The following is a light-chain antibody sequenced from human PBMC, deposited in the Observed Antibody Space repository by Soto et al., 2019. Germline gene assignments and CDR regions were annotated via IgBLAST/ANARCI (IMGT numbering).Light chain of an antibody. CDR3: QQTYSTPPIT. CDR2: AAS. V-gene: IGKV1-39*01. CDR1: QSIGNY. Sequence: DIQMTQSPSSLSASVGDRVTISCRTSQSIGNYLNWYQQKSGEAPKLLIYAASSLQSGVPSRFSGSGSGADFTLTISSLQPEDFATYYCQQTYSTPPITFAQGTRLEIK. J-gene: IGKJ5*01.